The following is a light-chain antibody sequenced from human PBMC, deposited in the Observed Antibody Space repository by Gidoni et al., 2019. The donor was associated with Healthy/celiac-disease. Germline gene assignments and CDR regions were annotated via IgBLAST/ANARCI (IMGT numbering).Light chain of an antibody. J-gene: IGLJ2*01. V-gene: IGLV3-25*03. CDR2: KDS. CDR3: QSADSSGEI. Sequence: SYELTQPPSVSVSPGQTARITCSGDALPKQYAYWYQQKPGQAPVLVIYKDSERPSGIPARFSGSSSGTTVTLTISGVQAEDEADYYCQSADSSGEIFGGGTKLTVL. CDR1: ALPKQY.